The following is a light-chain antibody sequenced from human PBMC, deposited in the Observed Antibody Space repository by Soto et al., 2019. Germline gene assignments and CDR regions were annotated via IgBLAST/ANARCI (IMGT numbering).Light chain of an antibody. J-gene: IGKJ2*01. CDR2: GAS. CDR1: QSLDSTY. CDR3: QRSGSAPPYI. V-gene: IGKV3-20*01. Sequence: EVVLTQSPGTLSFSPGERATLSCRASQSLDSTYLAWYQQKPGQSPRLVIYGASRRATGIPDRFSGSGSGTDFTLTIGRLEPEDFGVYYCQRSGSAPPYIFGAGTRLDI.